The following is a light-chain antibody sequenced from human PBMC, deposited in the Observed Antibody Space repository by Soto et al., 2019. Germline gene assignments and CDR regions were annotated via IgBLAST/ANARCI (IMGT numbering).Light chain of an antibody. CDR2: DAS. CDR3: QQRSNSPT. Sequence: EIVLTQSPATLSLSPGERATLSCRASQSVSSYLAWYQQKPGQAPRLLIYDASNRATGIPARFSGSGSGTDFPLTISSLEPEDLAVYYCQQRSNSPTFGQGTKLEIK. V-gene: IGKV3-11*01. J-gene: IGKJ2*01. CDR1: QSVSSY.